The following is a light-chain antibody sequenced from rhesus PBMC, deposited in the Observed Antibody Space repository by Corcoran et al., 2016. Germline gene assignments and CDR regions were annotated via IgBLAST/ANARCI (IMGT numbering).Light chain of an antibody. CDR3: QQYNNWNT. V-gene: IGKV3S9*01. CDR1: QSVSSY. J-gene: IGKJ3*01. CDR2: GPS. Sequence: EIVMTQSPATLSLSPGERATLSCRASQSVSSYVAWYQQKPEQAPRLLIYGPSSRATGIPDRFSGSGSGTDFTLIISSLEPEDVGVYSCQQYNNWNTFGPGTKLDI.